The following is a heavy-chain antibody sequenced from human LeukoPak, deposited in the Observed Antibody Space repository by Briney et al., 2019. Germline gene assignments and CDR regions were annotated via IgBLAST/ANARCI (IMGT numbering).Heavy chain of an antibody. V-gene: IGHV1-18*01. CDR1: GYTFTSYG. J-gene: IGHJ6*02. Sequence: GASVKVTCKAAGYTFTSYGITRVRHGPGPGLGWMGWISAYNGNTNYAQKLHGRVTMSTDTSTNTAYMELRSLKSDDTAVYYCARVTLGIQYYYGMDVWGQGTTVTVSS. CDR3: ARVTLGIQYYYGMDV. D-gene: IGHD7-27*01. CDR2: ISAYNGNT.